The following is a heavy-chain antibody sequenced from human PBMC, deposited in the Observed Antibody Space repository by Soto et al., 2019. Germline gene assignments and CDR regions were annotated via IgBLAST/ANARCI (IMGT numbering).Heavy chain of an antibody. D-gene: IGHD6-13*01. CDR2: IIPIFGTA. CDR1: GGTFSSYA. V-gene: IGHV1-69*13. J-gene: IGHJ4*02. Sequence: GASVKVSCKASGGTFSSYAISWVRQAPGQGLEWMGGIIPIFGTANYAQKFQGRVTITADESTSTAYMELSSLRSEDTAVYYRARVSSEWRGFDYWGQGTLVTVSS. CDR3: ARVSSEWRGFDY.